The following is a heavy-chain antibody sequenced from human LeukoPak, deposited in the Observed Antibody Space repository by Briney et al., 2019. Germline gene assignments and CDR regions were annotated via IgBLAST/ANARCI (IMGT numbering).Heavy chain of an antibody. V-gene: IGHV3-21*01. CDR3: AREVYRGDYSNYGWFDP. CDR1: GFTLSSYE. J-gene: IGHJ5*02. Sequence: PGGSLRLSCTGSGFTLSSYEMTWIRQAPGKGLEWVSSISSSSSYIYYADSVKGRFTISRDNAKNSLYLQMNSLRAEDTAVYYCAREVYRGDYSNYGWFDPWGQGTLVTVSS. CDR2: ISSSSSYI. D-gene: IGHD4-11*01.